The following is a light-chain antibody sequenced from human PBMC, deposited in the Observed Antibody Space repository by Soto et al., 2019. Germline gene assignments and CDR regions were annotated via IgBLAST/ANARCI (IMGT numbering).Light chain of an antibody. V-gene: IGKV3-20*01. CDR3: QQHGSSPLT. J-gene: IGKJ4*01. CDR1: QSVSSSY. CDR2: GAS. Sequence: DIVLTQSPATLSSSPGERATISCRASQSVSSSYLAWYQQKPSQAPRLLIYGASSRTTGIPHRLRSSRSVTAFTTTISRREHEDGAVYYCQQHGSSPLTFGGGTKVEIK.